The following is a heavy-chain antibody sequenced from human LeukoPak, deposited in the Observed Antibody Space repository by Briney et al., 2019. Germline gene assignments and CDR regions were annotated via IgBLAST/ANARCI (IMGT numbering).Heavy chain of an antibody. CDR2: IYYTGST. CDR3: ARDHIAARSVLWFGELLVDY. Sequence: PSQTLSLTCTVSGGSISISSYYWGWIRQPPGKGLEWIGSIYYTGSTYYNPSLKSRVTISVDTSKNQFSLKLTSVTAADTAVYYCARDHIAARSVLWFGELLVDYWGQGTLVTVSS. V-gene: IGHV4-39*07. D-gene: IGHD3-10*01. J-gene: IGHJ4*02. CDR1: GGSISISSYY.